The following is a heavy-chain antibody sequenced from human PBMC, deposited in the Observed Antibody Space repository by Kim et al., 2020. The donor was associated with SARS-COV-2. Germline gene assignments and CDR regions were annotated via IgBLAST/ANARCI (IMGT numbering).Heavy chain of an antibody. V-gene: IGHV3-23*01. J-gene: IGHJ3*02. CDR3: AKDVRTIGQQLVPPGAFDI. Sequence: GRFTIARDTSKNTLYLQMNSLRAEDTAVYYCAKDVRTIGQQLVPPGAFDIWGQGTMVTVSS. D-gene: IGHD6-13*01.